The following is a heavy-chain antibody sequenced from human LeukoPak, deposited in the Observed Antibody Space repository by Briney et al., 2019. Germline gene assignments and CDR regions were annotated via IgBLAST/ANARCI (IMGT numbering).Heavy chain of an antibody. V-gene: IGHV4-59*01. CDR2: IYYSGST. CDR3: ARSEPSDYGGKGGLDY. Sequence: SETLSLTCTVSGCSISSYYWSWIRQPPRRGLEWIGYIYYSGSTNYNPSLKSRVTISVDTSKNQFSLKLSSVTAADTAVYYCARSEPSDYGGKGGLDYWGQGTLVTVSS. J-gene: IGHJ4*02. D-gene: IGHD4-23*01. CDR1: GCSISSYY.